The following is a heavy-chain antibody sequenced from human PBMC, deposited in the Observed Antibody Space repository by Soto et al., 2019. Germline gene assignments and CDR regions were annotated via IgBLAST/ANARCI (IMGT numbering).Heavy chain of an antibody. CDR3: ARGGRVDTAMAY. V-gene: IGHV3-21*01. CDR1: GFTFSSYS. D-gene: IGHD5-18*01. J-gene: IGHJ4*02. CDR2: ISSSSSYI. Sequence: GGSLRLSCAASGFTFSSYSMNWVRQAPGKGLEWVSSISSSSSYIYYADSVKGRFTISRDNAKNSLYLQMNSLRAEDTAVYYCARGGRVDTAMAYWGQGTLVTVSS.